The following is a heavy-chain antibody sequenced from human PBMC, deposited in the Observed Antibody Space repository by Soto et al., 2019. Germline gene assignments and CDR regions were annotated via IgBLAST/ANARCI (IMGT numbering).Heavy chain of an antibody. D-gene: IGHD3-10*01. V-gene: IGHV3-23*01. CDR3: AKEGGSGSRYGMDV. CDR2: ISGSGGST. Sequence: GGSLRHCYAAAEFTFSSFAVSWVSRATGKGLEWVSAISGSGGSTYYADSVKGRFTISRDNSKNTLYLQMNSLRAEDTAVYYCAKEGGSGSRYGMDVWGQGTTVTVSS. J-gene: IGHJ6*02. CDR1: EFTFSSFA.